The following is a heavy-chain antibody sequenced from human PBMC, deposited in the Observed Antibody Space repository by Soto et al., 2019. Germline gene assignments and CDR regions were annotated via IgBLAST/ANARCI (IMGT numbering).Heavy chain of an antibody. CDR2: ISNGGDNR. CDR3: ARNPHNSVWYEWVSMTSSVAFDY. CDR1: GFTFSTYR. J-gene: IGHJ4*02. V-gene: IGHV3-30*13. Sequence: LRLSCAASGFTFSTYRMHWVRQAPGKGLEWVAVISNGGDNRYYADSVKGRFTISRDNSKNRVYLQMNSLKTEDTAVYSCARNPHNSVWYEWVSMTSSVAFDYWGLGTLVTVSS. D-gene: IGHD6-19*01.